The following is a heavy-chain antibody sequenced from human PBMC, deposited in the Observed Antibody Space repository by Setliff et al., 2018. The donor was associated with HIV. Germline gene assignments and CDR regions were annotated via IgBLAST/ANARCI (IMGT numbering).Heavy chain of an antibody. CDR1: GGTFSSYA. Sequence: GASVKVSCKASGGTFSSYAISWVRQAPGQGLEWMGGIIPIFGTANYAQRFQRRLTITADESTNTAYMELSSLKSEDTAVYYCARDPTGGAARFDYWGQGTLVTVSS. D-gene: IGHD6-6*01. J-gene: IGHJ4*02. CDR3: ARDPTGGAARFDY. V-gene: IGHV1-69*13. CDR2: IIPIFGTA.